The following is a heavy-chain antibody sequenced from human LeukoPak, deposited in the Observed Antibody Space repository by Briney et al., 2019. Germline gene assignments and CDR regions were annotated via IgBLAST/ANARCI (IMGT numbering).Heavy chain of an antibody. CDR1: GFTFSSYG. V-gene: IGHV3-23*01. CDR3: ARQYGPFDY. J-gene: IGHJ4*02. Sequence: GGSLRLSCAASGFTFSSYGMSWVRQAPGKGLEWVSAISGSGGSTYYADSVKGRFTISRDNSKNTLYLQMNSLRPEDTAVYYCARQYGPFDYWGQGTLVTVSS. CDR2: ISGSGGST. D-gene: IGHD2/OR15-2a*01.